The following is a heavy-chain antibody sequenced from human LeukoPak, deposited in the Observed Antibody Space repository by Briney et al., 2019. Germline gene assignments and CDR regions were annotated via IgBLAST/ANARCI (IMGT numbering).Heavy chain of an antibody. J-gene: IGHJ4*02. V-gene: IGHV4-34*01. Sequence: SETLSLTCAVYGGSFSGYYWSWIRQPPGKGLEWIGEINHSGSTNYNPSLKSRVTISVDTSKNQFSLKLSSVTAADTAVYYCARGDTGVTTDYWGQGTLVTVSS. CDR3: ARGDTGVTTDY. CDR1: GGSFSGYY. D-gene: IGHD4-17*01. CDR2: INHSGST.